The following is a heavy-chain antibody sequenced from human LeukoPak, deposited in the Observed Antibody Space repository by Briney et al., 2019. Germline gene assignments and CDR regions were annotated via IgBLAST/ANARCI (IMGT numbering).Heavy chain of an antibody. Sequence: SVKVSFKASGYTFTSYDINWVRQATGQGVGWMGWMNPNSGNTGYSQKFQGRVTMTRNTSISTAYMELSSLRSEDTAVYYCARWVPPCSGGSCYSGDWFDPWGQGTLVTVSS. V-gene: IGHV1-8*01. D-gene: IGHD2-15*01. CDR2: MNPNSGNT. CDR3: ARWVPPCSGGSCYSGDWFDP. CDR1: GYTFTSYD. J-gene: IGHJ5*02.